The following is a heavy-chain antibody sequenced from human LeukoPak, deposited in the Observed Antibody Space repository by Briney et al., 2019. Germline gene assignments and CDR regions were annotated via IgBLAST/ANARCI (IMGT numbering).Heavy chain of an antibody. J-gene: IGHJ4*02. Sequence: PGGSLRLSCAASGFTFSSYWMPWVRQAPGKGLEWVSGISWNSGSIVYADSVKGRFTISRDNAKNSLYLQMNSLRAEDTALYYCAKATGDYYDSSGYYYFDYWGQGTLVTVSS. CDR3: AKATGDYYDSSGYYYFDY. CDR2: ISWNSGSI. CDR1: GFTFSSYW. V-gene: IGHV3-9*01. D-gene: IGHD3-22*01.